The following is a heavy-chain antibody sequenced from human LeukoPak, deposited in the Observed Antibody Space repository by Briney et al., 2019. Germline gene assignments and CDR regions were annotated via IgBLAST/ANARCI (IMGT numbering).Heavy chain of an antibody. CDR2: INSDGSST. D-gene: IGHD2-15*01. Sequence: PGGSLRLSCAASGFTFSSYWMHGVRQAPGKGLVWVSRINSDGSSTSYADSVKGRFTISRDNAKNTLYLQMNSLSAEDTAVYYCARDHGYCSGGSCYDYAFDIWGQGTMVTVSS. V-gene: IGHV3-74*01. J-gene: IGHJ3*02. CDR1: GFTFSSYW. CDR3: ARDHGYCSGGSCYDYAFDI.